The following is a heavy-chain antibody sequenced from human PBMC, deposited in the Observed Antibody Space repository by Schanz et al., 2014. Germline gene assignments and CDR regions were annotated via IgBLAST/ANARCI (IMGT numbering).Heavy chain of an antibody. CDR2: ISYDGSSK. D-gene: IGHD3-10*01. V-gene: IGHV3-33*08. CDR1: GFNFSNYD. J-gene: IGHJ3*02. Sequence: QVQLVESGGGVVQPGRSLRLSCAASGFNFSNYDIHWVRQAPGKGLEWVALISYDGSSKNHADSVQGRFTISRDNSKNALYLQMDSLRAEDTAVYYCARGIITMVRGGDVGAFDMWGQGTMSPSLQ. CDR3: ARGIITMVRGGDVGAFDM.